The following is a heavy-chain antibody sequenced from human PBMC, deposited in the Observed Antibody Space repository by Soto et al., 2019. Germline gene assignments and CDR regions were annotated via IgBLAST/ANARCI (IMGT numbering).Heavy chain of an antibody. CDR3: TRDPEYSNYDFDY. V-gene: IGHV3-33*01. CDR2: IWYDGSKK. CDR1: GFTFSSHA. Sequence: QVQLVESGGGVVQPGRSLRLSCVASGFTFSSHAMHWVRQAPGKGLEWVAVIWYDGSKKYYADSVKGRFTVARDDSKNTLYLQMNSLRVEDTAVYYCTRDPEYSNYDFDYWGQGTRLTVSP. D-gene: IGHD5-12*01. J-gene: IGHJ4*02.